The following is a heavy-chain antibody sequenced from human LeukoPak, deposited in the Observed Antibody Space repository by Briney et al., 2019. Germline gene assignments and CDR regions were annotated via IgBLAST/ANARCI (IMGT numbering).Heavy chain of an antibody. CDR2: ISVDNGRT. CDR3: ARCGYSSGWYCGIDD. Sequence: ASVKVSCKASGYSFSTYGISWVRQAPGQGLGWMGWISVDNGRTNYAPKVQGRVTMTADTSTSTAYMELRNLRPDDTAVYYCARCGYSSGWYCGIDDWGQGTLVTVSS. J-gene: IGHJ4*02. V-gene: IGHV1-18*01. D-gene: IGHD6-13*01. CDR1: GYSFSTYG.